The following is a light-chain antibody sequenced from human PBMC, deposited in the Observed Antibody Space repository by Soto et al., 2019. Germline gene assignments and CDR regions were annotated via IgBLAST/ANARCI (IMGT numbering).Light chain of an antibody. CDR3: QQYYTYPFT. V-gene: IGKV1-16*01. Sequence: DIQLTQSPASISASVGDRITITCRASQGISTDLAWFQQRPGQAPQSLIYAASVLQTGVPSVFSASGSGTDFSLTISGLQPDDFATYYCQQYYTYPFTFGPGTRV. CDR1: QGISTD. CDR2: AAS. J-gene: IGKJ3*01.